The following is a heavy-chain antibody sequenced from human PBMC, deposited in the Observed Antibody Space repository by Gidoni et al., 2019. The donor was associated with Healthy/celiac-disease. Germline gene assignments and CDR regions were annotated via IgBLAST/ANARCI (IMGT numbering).Heavy chain of an antibody. V-gene: IGHV1-24*01. J-gene: IGHJ4*02. CDR1: GSTLTELS. CDR3: ATDAGRVWFGELRFAH. CDR2: FDPEKGET. D-gene: IGHD3-10*01. Sequence: QVQLVQSGAEVQKPGASVKVSCKVSGSTLTELSMHWLRQAPGKGLEWMGGFDPEKGETIYEQKFQGRVTMTEDTSTDTAYMELSSLRSEDTAVYYCATDAGRVWFGELRFAHWGQGTLVTVSS.